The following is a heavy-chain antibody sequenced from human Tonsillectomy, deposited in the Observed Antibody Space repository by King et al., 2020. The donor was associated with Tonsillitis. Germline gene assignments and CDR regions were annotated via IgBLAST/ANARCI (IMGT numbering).Heavy chain of an antibody. V-gene: IGHV3-30*18. D-gene: IGHD3-10*01. CDR1: GFTFSSYG. J-gene: IGHJ3*02. Sequence: HVQLVESGGGVVQPGRSLRLSCAASGFTFSSYGMHWVRQAPGKGLEWVAVISYDGSNKFYADSVKGRFTISRDNSKNTLYLQMNSLRAEDTAVYYCAKIPIYGSGSFDIWGQGTMVTVSS. CDR2: ISYDGSNK. CDR3: AKIPIYGSGSFDI.